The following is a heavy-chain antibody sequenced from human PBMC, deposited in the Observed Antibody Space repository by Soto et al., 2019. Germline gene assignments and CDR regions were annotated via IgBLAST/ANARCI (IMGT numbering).Heavy chain of an antibody. CDR2: ISSNGGST. CDR1: GFTFSSYA. J-gene: IGHJ6*02. V-gene: IGHV3-64D*06. Sequence: EVQLVESGGGLVQPGGSLRLSCSASGFTFSSYAMHWVRQAPGKGLEYVSAISSNGGSTYYADSVKGRFTISRDNSKNTLYLQMSSLRAEDTAVYYCVKVVAVAGIRAPYYYYGMDVWGQGTTVTVSS. CDR3: VKVVAVAGIRAPYYYYGMDV. D-gene: IGHD6-19*01.